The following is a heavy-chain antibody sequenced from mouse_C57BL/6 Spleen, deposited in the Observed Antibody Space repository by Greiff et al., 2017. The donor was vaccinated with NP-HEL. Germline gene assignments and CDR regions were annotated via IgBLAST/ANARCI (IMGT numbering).Heavy chain of an antibody. D-gene: IGHD1-1*01. CDR3: AREGYYYGSRWYFDY. V-gene: IGHV3-6*01. Sequence: VQLKESGPGLVKPSQSLSLTCSVTGYSITSGYYWNWIRQFPGNKLEWMGYISYDGSNNYNPSLKNRISITRDTSKNQFFLKLNSVTTEDTATYYCAREGYYYGSRWYFDYWGQGTTLTVSS. CDR1: GYSITSGYY. J-gene: IGHJ2*01. CDR2: ISYDGSN.